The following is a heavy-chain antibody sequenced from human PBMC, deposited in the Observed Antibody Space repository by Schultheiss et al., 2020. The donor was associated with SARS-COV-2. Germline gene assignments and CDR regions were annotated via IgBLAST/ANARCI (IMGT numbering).Heavy chain of an antibody. CDR3: ARPVGDYYDSSGYYWFDP. CDR1: GGSISSGGYY. Sequence: SETLSLTCTVSGGSISSGGYYWSWIRQHPGKGLEWIGEINHSGSTNYNPSLKSRVTISVDTSKNQFSLKLSSVTAADTAVYYCARPVGDYYDSSGYYWFDPWGQGTLVTVSS. V-gene: IGHV4-61*08. D-gene: IGHD3-22*01. J-gene: IGHJ5*02. CDR2: INHSGST.